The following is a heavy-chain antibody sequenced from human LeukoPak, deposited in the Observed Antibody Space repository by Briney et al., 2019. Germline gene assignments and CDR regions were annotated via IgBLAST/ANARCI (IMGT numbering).Heavy chain of an antibody. J-gene: IGHJ3*02. V-gene: IGHV1-2*02. CDR2: INPNSGGT. Sequence: ASVKVSCKASGYSFTGYYMHWVRQAPGQGLEWMGWINPNSGGTNYAQKFQGRVTMTRDTSISTGYVELSTLRSDDTAVYYCARGRGYSYGYGAFDIWGQGTMVTVSS. CDR1: GYSFTGYY. CDR3: ARGRGYSYGYGAFDI. D-gene: IGHD5-18*01.